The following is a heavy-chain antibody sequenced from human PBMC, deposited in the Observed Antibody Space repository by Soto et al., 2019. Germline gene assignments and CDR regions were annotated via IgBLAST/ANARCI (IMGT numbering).Heavy chain of an antibody. V-gene: IGHV4-39*01. CDR1: GGSISSSSDY. CDR2: IYSSGST. Sequence: QLQLQESGPGLVKPSETLSLTCTVSGGSISSSSDYWGWIRQPPGKGLEWIGSIYSSGSTYYNPSLKSGRTISVDTSMTQFSLNLSDVTAADAAVYYCPSRRPTMVRDTKWYCDLWGRGTLVTVTS. D-gene: IGHD3-10*01. CDR3: PSRRPTMVRDTKWYCDL. J-gene: IGHJ2*01.